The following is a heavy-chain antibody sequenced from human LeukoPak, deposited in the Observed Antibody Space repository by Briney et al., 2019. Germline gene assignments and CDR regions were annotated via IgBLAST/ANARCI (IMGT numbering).Heavy chain of an antibody. J-gene: IGHJ4*02. V-gene: IGHV4-59*08. CDR3: ARLYSSSFPLY. CDR1: GGSISSYY. Sequence: SETLSLTCTVSGGSISSYYWSWLRQPPAKGLEWIGYIYYSGSTNYNPSLKSRVTISVDTSKNQFSLKLSSVTAADTAVYYCARLYSSSFPLYWGQGTLVTVSS. D-gene: IGHD6-6*01. CDR2: IYYSGST.